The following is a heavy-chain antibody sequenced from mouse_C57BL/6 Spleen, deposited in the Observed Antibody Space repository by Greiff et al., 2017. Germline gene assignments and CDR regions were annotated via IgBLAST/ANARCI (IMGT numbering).Heavy chain of an antibody. D-gene: IGHD2-3*01. Sequence: QFQLQQSGPELVKPGASVKISCKASGYAFSSSWMNWVKQRPGKVLEWIGRIYPGDGDTNYNGKFKGKATLTADKSSSTAYMQLSSLTSEDSAVYFCARPADGYYVPLWYCDVGGTGTTVTVSS. J-gene: IGHJ1*03. V-gene: IGHV1-82*01. CDR1: GYAFSSSW. CDR2: IYPGDGDT. CDR3: ARPADGYYVPLWYCDV.